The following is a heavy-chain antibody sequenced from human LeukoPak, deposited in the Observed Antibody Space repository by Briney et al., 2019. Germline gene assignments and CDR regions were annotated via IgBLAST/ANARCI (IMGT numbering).Heavy chain of an antibody. CDR2: ISSSGTTI. J-gene: IGHJ4*02. D-gene: IGHD4-17*01. CDR1: GFTFSDYY. CDR3: ARGGDYGARLGY. V-gene: IGHV3-11*01. Sequence: PGGSLRLFCAASGFTFSDYYMSWIRQAPGKGLEWVSYISSSGTTIYYADSVKGRFTISRDNAKNSLYLRMSSLRAEDTAVYYCARGGDYGARLGYWGQGTLVTVSS.